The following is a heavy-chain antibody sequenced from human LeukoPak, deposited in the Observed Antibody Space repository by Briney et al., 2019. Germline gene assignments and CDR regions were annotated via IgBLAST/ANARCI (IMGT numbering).Heavy chain of an antibody. CDR3: ARAIGKSEGY. CDR1: GFTFGSCW. V-gene: IGHV3-7*01. D-gene: IGHD4-23*01. Sequence: GGSLRLSCAASGFTFGSCWMNWVRQTPGKGLEWVANINQDGSQKFYVDSVKGRFTISRDNANNSLYLQMNSLRAEDTAVYYCARAIGKSEGYWGQGTLVTVSS. J-gene: IGHJ4*02. CDR2: INQDGSQK.